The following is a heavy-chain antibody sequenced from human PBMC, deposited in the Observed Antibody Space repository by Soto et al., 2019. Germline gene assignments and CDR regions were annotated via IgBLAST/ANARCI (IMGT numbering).Heavy chain of an antibody. CDR3: AKRRPPDYGDYGCCQY. CDR1: GFSFIDYW. CDR2: IKQGGIER. J-gene: IGHJ1*01. D-gene: IGHD4-17*01. V-gene: IGHV3-7*01. Sequence: EVQLVESGGGLVQPGGSLRLSCAASGFSFIDYWMTWVRQAPGKGLEWVANIKQGGIERYYVDSVKGRFTISRDNAKNSLYLQMNSTRAEDTAVYYCAKRRPPDYGDYGCCQYWGQGTLVTVSS.